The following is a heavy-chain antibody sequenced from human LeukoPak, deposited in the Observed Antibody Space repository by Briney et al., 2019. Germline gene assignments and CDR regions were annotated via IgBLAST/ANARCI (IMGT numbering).Heavy chain of an antibody. D-gene: IGHD6-19*01. CDR3: ARARASSGWYSFAY. V-gene: IGHV3-11*01. CDR1: GFTFSDYY. CDR2: ISSSGSTI. J-gene: IGHJ4*02. Sequence: GGSLRLSCAASGFTFSDYYMSWIRQAPGKGLEWVSYISSSGSTIYYADSVKGRFTISRDNAKNSLYLQMNSLRAEDTAVYYRARARASSGWYSFAYWGQGTLVTVSS.